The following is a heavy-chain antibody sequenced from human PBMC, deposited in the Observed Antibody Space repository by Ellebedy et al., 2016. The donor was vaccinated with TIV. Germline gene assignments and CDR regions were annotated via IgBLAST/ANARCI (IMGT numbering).Heavy chain of an antibody. CDR2: IRQDGGDK. CDR3: ARELSWSGRDY. CDR1: GFTFSSYS. D-gene: IGHD3-3*01. Sequence: GGSLRLSCAASGFTFSSYSMNWVRQAPGKGLEWVANIRQDGGDKNYADSVRGRFTISRDNAKNSLYLQMNSLRVEDTAVYYCARELSWSGRDYWGQGTLVTVSS. V-gene: IGHV3-7*01. J-gene: IGHJ4*02.